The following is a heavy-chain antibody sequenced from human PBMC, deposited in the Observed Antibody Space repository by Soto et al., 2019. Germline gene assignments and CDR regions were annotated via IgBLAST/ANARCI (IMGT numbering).Heavy chain of an antibody. J-gene: IGHJ4*02. CDR2: MYHSGST. Sequence: QLQLQESGSGLVKPSQTLSLTCAVSGGSISSGGYSWSWIRQPPGKGLAWIGYMYHSGSTYYTPPRKSRATLSIARSNSQYSLKLSSVTAADTALYYCARVPDYWGQGILVTVSS. V-gene: IGHV4-30-2*01. CDR1: GGSISSGGYS. CDR3: ARVPDY. D-gene: IGHD2-2*01.